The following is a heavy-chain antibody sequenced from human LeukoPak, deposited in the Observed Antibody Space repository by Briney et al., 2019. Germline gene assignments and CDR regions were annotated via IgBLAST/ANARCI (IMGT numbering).Heavy chain of an antibody. CDR2: INNSGST. V-gene: IGHV4-34*01. Sequence: SETLSLTCAVYGGSFSGYYWSWIRQPPGKGLEWIGEINNSGSTNYNPSLKSRVTISVDTSKNQFSLKLSSVTAADTAVYYCARRRGSSGRYIDYWGQGTLVTVSS. CDR3: ARRRGSSGRYIDY. D-gene: IGHD3-22*01. CDR1: GGSFSGYY. J-gene: IGHJ4*02.